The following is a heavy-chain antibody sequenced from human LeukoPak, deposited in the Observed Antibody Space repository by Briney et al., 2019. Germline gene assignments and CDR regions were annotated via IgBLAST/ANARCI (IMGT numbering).Heavy chain of an antibody. CDR1: GFTFSSYG. V-gene: IGHV3-30*18. CDR3: AKDRGNTMVLAY. CDR2: ISYDGSNK. J-gene: IGHJ4*02. Sequence: GGSLRLSCAASGFTFSSYGMHWVRQAPGKGLEWVAVISYDGSNKYYADSVKGRFTISRDNSKNTLYLQMNSLRAEDTAVYYCAKDRGNTMVLAYWGQGTLVTVPS. D-gene: IGHD3-10*01.